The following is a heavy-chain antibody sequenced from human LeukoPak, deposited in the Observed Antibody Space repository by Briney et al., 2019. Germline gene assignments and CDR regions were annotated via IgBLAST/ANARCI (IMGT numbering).Heavy chain of an antibody. CDR1: VYTFTSYD. CDR2: RNPNSGNT. J-gene: IGHJ4*02. D-gene: IGHD3-10*01. Sequence: ASVNVSRTASVYTFTSYDINWGRHAPGQGLEWRGCRNPNSGNTGYAQKFQGRVTMTRNTSISTAYMELSSLRSEDTAVYYCAGGPGSGSYDSLSPLDYWGQGTLVTVSS. V-gene: IGHV1-8*01. CDR3: AGGPGSGSYDSLSPLDY.